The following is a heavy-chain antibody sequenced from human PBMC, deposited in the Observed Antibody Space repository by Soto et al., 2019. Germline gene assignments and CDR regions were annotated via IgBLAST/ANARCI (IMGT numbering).Heavy chain of an antibody. Sequence: GGSLRLSCAASGFTFSSYWMSWVRQAPGKGLEWVANIKQDGSEKYYVDSVKGRFTISRDNAKNSLYLQMNSLRAEDTAVYYCARRQGAVAIWFDPWGQGTLVTVSS. V-gene: IGHV3-7*01. CDR1: GFTFSSYW. D-gene: IGHD6-19*01. CDR3: ARRQGAVAIWFDP. J-gene: IGHJ5*02. CDR2: IKQDGSEK.